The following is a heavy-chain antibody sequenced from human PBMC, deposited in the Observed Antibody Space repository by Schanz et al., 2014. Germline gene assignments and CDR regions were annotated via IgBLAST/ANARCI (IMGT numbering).Heavy chain of an antibody. Sequence: QVQLQESGPGLEKPSETLSLTCTVSGGSISDSGAYWGWFRQTPGKGLEWIANLFYGGSKYYNPPLESRVTRSVDASNNQYSLGWGSVTAADTGVYFCARHGGYYDVLNSFDIWGQGTLVTVSS. J-gene: IGHJ5*02. CDR2: LFYGGSK. D-gene: IGHD3-16*01. CDR1: GGSISDSGAY. CDR3: ARHGGYYDVLNSFDI. V-gene: IGHV4-39*01.